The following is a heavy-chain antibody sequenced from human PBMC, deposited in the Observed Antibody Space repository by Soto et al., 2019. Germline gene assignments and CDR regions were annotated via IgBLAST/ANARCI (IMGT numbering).Heavy chain of an antibody. CDR1: GFTFRNYP. J-gene: IGHJ4*02. Sequence: EVQVSESGGGLVQPGGSLRLSCATSGFTFRNYPMNWVRQAPGKGLEWVSGISAGGDRTYYADSVKGRFTIFRDKSKNSVSLQINGLRVEDTAVYYCARRVWGQGTLVTVSS. V-gene: IGHV3-23*01. CDR3: ARRV. CDR2: ISAGGDRT.